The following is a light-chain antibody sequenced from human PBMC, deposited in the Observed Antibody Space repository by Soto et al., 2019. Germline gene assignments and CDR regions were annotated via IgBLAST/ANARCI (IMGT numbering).Light chain of an antibody. CDR1: HSVTTN. CDR3: HQYNDWPPNYT. Sequence: EIGMTQSPVTLSVSPGERATLSCRASHSVTTNLAWYQQKPGQAPRLLIYVASTRATGIPARCSGSGSGTDFTLTISSPQSDDFALYYCHQYNDWPPNYTFGQGTKLEIK. CDR2: VAS. V-gene: IGKV3-15*01. J-gene: IGKJ2*01.